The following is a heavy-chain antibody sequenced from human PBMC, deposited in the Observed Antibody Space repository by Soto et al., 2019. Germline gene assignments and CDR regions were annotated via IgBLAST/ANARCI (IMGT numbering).Heavy chain of an antibody. CDR3: VRELSRGWFDP. CDR1: NDSISSYY. Sequence: SETLSLTCTVSNDSISSYYWSWIRQPPGKGLEWIGYSYFSGGTDYNPSLKGRVTISVDRSRNQFSLKLTSVTAADTGVYYCVRELSRGWFDPWGQGTLVTVSS. V-gene: IGHV4-59*01. D-gene: IGHD3-16*01. J-gene: IGHJ5*02. CDR2: SYFSGGT.